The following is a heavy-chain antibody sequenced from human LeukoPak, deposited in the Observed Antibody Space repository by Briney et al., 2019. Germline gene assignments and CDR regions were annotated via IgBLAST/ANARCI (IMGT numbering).Heavy chain of an antibody. CDR2: TSWNSGSI. J-gene: IGHJ2*01. CDR1: GFTFDDYA. Sequence: PGRSLRLSCAASGFTFDDYAMHWVRQAPGKGLEWVSGTSWNSGSIGYADSVKGRFTISRDNAKNSLYLQMNSLRAEDTALYYCAKGWYFDLWGRGTLVTVSS. V-gene: IGHV3-9*01. CDR3: AKGWYFDL.